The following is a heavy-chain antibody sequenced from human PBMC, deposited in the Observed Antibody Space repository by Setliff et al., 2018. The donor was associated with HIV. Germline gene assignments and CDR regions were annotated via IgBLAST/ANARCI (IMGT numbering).Heavy chain of an antibody. V-gene: IGHV3-21*04. CDR3: ARGMDYYDTSGYYQYYFDY. Sequence: PGGSLRLSCAASGFTFSSYRMNWVRQAPGKGLEWVSSISSSSSYIYYADSVKGRFTISRDNAKNSLYLQMNSLTAEDTAVYYCARGMDYYDTSGYYQYYFDYWGQGTLVTVSS. J-gene: IGHJ4*02. CDR1: GFTFSSYR. CDR2: ISSSSSYI. D-gene: IGHD3-22*01.